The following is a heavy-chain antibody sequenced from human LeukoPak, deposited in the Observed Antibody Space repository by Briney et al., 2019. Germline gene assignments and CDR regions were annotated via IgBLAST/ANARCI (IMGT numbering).Heavy chain of an antibody. V-gene: IGHV3-30-3*01. CDR1: GFTFSSYA. Sequence: PSGRSLRLSCAASGFTFSSYAMHWVRQAPGKGLEWVAVISYDGSNKYYADSVKGRFTISRDNSKNTLYLQVNSLRAEDTAVYYCAREGGSYPFFDYWGQGTLVTVSS. CDR3: AREGGSYPFFDY. D-gene: IGHD3-16*01. CDR2: ISYDGSNK. J-gene: IGHJ4*02.